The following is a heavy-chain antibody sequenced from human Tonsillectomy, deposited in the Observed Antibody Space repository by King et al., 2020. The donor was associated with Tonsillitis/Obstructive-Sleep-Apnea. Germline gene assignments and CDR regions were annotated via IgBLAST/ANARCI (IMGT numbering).Heavy chain of an antibody. CDR3: ARDEKGSGSWGV. Sequence: VQLQESGPGLVKPSGTLSLTCAVSGGSFTSGNWWSWVRQSPGKGLAWIGEIRETGKTNYNPSLHSRVTISLDNSKNQFSLKLNSMTAADTAVYYCARDEKGSGSWGVWGKGTTVTVSS. J-gene: IGHJ6*04. CDR2: IRETGKT. V-gene: IGHV4-4*02. CDR1: GGSFTSGNW. D-gene: IGHD3-10*01.